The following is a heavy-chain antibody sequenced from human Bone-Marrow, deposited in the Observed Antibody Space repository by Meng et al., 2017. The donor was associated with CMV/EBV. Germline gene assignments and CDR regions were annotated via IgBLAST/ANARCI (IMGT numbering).Heavy chain of an antibody. J-gene: IGHJ4*02. CDR2: ISANSGDT. CDR1: GYTFTSYG. CDR3: AKDGAFCGGDCYFD. V-gene: IGHV1-18*01. D-gene: IGHD2-21*01. Sequence: ASVKVSCKASGYTFTSYGISWVRQAPGQGLEWMGWISANSGDTKYAQRFQGRVSMTRDASISTIYMELSSLTSDDTAVYYCAKDGAFCGGDCYFDWGQGTLVTVSS.